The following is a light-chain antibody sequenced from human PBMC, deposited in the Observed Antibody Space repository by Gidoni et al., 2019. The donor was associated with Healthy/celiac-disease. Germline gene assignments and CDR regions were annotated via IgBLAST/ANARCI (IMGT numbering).Light chain of an antibody. CDR3: QSYDSSLSGPVV. V-gene: IGLV1-40*01. CDR1: SSTIGAGYD. CDR2: GNS. Sequence: QSVLTQPPSVSGAPGQRVTISCTGISSTIGAGYDVHWYQQLPGTAPKLLIYGNSNRPSGVPDRFSGSKSGTSASLAITGLQAEDEADYYCQSYDSSLSGPVVFGGGTKLTVL. J-gene: IGLJ2*01.